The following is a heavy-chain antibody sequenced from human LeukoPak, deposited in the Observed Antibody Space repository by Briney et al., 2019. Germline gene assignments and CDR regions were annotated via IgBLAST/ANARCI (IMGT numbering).Heavy chain of an antibody. CDR3: ARAYADYVPFDY. V-gene: IGHV1-46*01. CDR1: GYTFTNYH. J-gene: IGHJ4*02. D-gene: IGHD4-17*01. CDR2: INPSGGST. Sequence: ASVKVSCKASGYTFTNYHIHWVRQAPGQGLEWMGIINPSGGSTSNAQKFQGRVTMTRDTSTRTVYMELSSLRSEDTAVYYCARAYADYVPFDYWGQGTLVTVSS.